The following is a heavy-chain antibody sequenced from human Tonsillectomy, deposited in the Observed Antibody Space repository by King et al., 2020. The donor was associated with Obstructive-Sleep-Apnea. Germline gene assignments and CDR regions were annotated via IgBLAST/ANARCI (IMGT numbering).Heavy chain of an antibody. CDR3: ARDFTSGVPAAMPDYYYYYGMDV. V-gene: IGHV1-69*01. CDR1: GGTCSSYA. CDR2: NIPIFGTA. D-gene: IGHD2-2*01. Sequence: HVQLVESGAEVKKPGSSVKVSCKASGGTCSSYAISWVRPAPGQGLEWIGGNIPIFGTANHAQKFQVRVTITADEATSTAYMELSSLRSEDTAVYYCARDFTSGVPAAMPDYYYYYGMDVWGQGTTVTVSS. J-gene: IGHJ6*02.